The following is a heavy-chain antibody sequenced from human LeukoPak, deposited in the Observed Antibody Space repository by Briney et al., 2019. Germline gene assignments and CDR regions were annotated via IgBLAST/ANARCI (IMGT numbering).Heavy chain of an antibody. CDR1: GGSISSSSYY. CDR3: ARTKLNHGYYYYYYMDV. D-gene: IGHD1-14*01. CDR2: IYYGGST. V-gene: IGHV4-39*01. J-gene: IGHJ6*03. Sequence: SETLSLTCTVSGGSISSSSYYWGWIRQPPGKGLEWIGSIYYGGSTYYNPSLKGRVTISVDTSKNQFALRLSSVTAADTAVYYCARTKLNHGYYYYYYMDVWGKGNTVTVSS.